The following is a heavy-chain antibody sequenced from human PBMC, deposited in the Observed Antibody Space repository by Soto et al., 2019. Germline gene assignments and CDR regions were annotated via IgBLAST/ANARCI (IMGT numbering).Heavy chain of an antibody. Sequence: EVQLVESGGGLVQPGGSLRLSCAASGFTVSSNYMSWVRQAPGKGLEWVSVIYSGGSTYYADSVKGRFTISRDNSKTTLYRQMNSLRAEDTAVYYCARDGVGDYGLDYWGQGTLVTVSS. CDR1: GFTVSSNY. CDR3: ARDGVGDYGLDY. D-gene: IGHD4-17*01. V-gene: IGHV3-66*01. J-gene: IGHJ4*02. CDR2: IYSGGST.